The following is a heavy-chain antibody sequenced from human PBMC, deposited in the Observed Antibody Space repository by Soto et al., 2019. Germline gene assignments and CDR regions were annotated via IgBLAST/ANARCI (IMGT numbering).Heavy chain of an antibody. CDR1: GFTFSTCW. D-gene: IGHD2-2*01. V-gene: IGHV3-74*01. Sequence: GGSLRLSCAASGFTFSTCWMHWVRQAPGKGLVWVSRVNRDGSTTTYADSVNGRFTVSRDNAKNTLYLQMNSLRADDTAVYYCARSLSTSPDYWGQGTLVTVSS. CDR2: VNRDGSTT. CDR3: ARSLSTSPDY. J-gene: IGHJ4*02.